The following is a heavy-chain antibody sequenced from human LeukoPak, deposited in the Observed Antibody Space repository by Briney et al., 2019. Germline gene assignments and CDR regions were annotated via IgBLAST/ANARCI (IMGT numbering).Heavy chain of an antibody. Sequence: SVKVSCKASGVTFSSYAISWVRQAPGQGLEWMGGIIPIFGTANYAQKFQGRVTITADKSTSTAYMELSSLRSEDTAVYYCARGYGGNFAYYFDYWGQGTLVTVSS. CDR3: ARGYGGNFAYYFDY. CDR2: IIPIFGTA. J-gene: IGHJ4*02. V-gene: IGHV1-69*06. CDR1: GVTFSSYA. D-gene: IGHD4-23*01.